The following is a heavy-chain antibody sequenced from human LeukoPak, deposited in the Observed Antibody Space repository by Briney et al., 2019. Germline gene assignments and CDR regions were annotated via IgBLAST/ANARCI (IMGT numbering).Heavy chain of an antibody. D-gene: IGHD3-10*01. J-gene: IGHJ4*02. CDR2: IRSKANSYAT. V-gene: IGHV3-73*01. CDR3: TTDRIWFGELRDY. CDR1: GFTFSGSA. Sequence: GGSLRLSCAASGFTFSGSAMHWVRQASGKGLEWVGRIRSKANSYATAYAASVKGRFTISRDDSKNTAYLQMNSLKTEDTAVYYCTTDRIWFGELRDYWGQGTLVTVSS.